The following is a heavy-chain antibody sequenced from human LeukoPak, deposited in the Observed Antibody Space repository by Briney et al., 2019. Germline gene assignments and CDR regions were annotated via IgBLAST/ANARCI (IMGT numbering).Heavy chain of an antibody. D-gene: IGHD3-16*01. V-gene: IGHV1-2*02. CDR2: TNANNGGT. CDR1: GYIFTRYY. Sequence: ASVKVSCKASGYIFTRYYMQWARQAPGQGLEWMGWTNANNGGTNYAQKFQGRVTMTRDTSISTAYMELSSLRSDDTAVYYCARMGGGSIRHFDYWGQGTLVTVSS. J-gene: IGHJ4*02. CDR3: ARMGGGSIRHFDY.